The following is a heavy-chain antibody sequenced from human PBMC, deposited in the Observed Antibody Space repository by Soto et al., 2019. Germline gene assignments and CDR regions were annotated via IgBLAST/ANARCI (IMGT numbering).Heavy chain of an antibody. V-gene: IGHV4-59*01. Sequence: SETLSLTCTISGGSISVYYWSWIRQSPGQGLEWIGYIYDSGSPYYHPSLKTRVTISADTSKNQMSLKLTAATAADTAVYVCARGVGSSPPRYWGRGALVTVSS. CDR2: IYDSGSP. J-gene: IGHJ4*02. D-gene: IGHD3-9*01. CDR1: GGSISVYY. CDR3: ARGVGSSPPRY.